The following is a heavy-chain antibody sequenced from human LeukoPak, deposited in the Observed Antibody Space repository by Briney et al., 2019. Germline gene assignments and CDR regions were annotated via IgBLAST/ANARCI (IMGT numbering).Heavy chain of an antibody. D-gene: IGHD3-10*01. J-gene: IGHJ4*02. V-gene: IGHV4-34*01. Sequence: SETLSLTCAVSGGSFSGYYWTWIRQPPGKGLEWIGEIHYSGSATYNPSLKSRVTISVDKSKNQFSLKMNSVTAADTAVYYCSRGQWFRAFWSRGTPVTVSS. CDR1: GGSFSGYY. CDR2: IHYSGSA. CDR3: SRGQWFRAF.